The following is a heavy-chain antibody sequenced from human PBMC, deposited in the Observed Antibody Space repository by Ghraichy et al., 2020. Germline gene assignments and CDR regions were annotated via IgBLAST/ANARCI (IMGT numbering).Heavy chain of an antibody. J-gene: IGHJ3*02. CDR1: GGTFSSYA. V-gene: IGHV1-69*13. D-gene: IGHD2-8*01. CDR3: ASSVVLMVYAIPAFDI. Sequence: SVKVSYKASGGTFSSYAISWVRQAPGQGLEWMGGIIPIFGTANYAQKFQGRVTITADESTSTAYMELSSLRSEDTAVYYCASSVVLMVYAIPAFDIWGQGTMVTVSS. CDR2: IIPIFGTA.